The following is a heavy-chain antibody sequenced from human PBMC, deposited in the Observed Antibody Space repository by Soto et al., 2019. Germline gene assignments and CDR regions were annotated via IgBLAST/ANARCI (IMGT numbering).Heavy chain of an antibody. V-gene: IGHV1-8*01. CDR2: MNPNSGNT. J-gene: IGHJ5*02. D-gene: IGHD6-6*01. Sequence: ASVKVSCKASGYTFTSYDINWVRQATGEGLEWMGWMNPNSGNTGYAQKFQGRVTMTRNTSISTAYMELSSLRSEDTAVYYCARGRAYSSSSPKRRNWFEPWGQGTMVTVSS. CDR3: ARGRAYSSSSPKRRNWFEP. CDR1: GYTFTSYD.